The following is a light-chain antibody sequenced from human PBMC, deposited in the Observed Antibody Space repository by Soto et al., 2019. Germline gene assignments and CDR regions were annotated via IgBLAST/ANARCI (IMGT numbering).Light chain of an antibody. Sequence: EIVMTQSPATLSVSPGETATLSCRASQSVDRAVAWYQHKPGQAPRLLIVGASFRATGFPGRFSGGGSGTEFTLTISSLQSEDFAVYYCQQYRHWPPLTFGGGTAVEIK. CDR3: QQYRHWPPLT. CDR2: GAS. V-gene: IGKV3-15*01. CDR1: QSVDRA. J-gene: IGKJ4*01.